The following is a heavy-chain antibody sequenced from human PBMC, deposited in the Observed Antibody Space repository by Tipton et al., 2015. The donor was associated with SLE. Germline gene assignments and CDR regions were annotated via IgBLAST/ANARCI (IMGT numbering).Heavy chain of an antibody. CDR1: GGSLSGYY. J-gene: IGHJ5*02. CDR2: INHSGSA. CDR3: ARAPIPNDSSGSGWFDP. D-gene: IGHD3-22*01. V-gene: IGHV4-34*01. Sequence: TLSLTCAVYGGSLSGYYWSWIRQPPGKGLEWIGEINHSGSANNNPSLKSRVTISVDKSKNQFSLKLSSVTAADTAVYYCARAPIPNDSSGSGWFDPWGQGTLVTVSS.